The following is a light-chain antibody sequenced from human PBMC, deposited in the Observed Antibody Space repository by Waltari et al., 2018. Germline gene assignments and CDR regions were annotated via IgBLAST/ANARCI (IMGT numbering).Light chain of an antibody. CDR1: QAVSNY. Sequence: EIVLTQSPGTLSVSPGETATLSCRASQAVSNYLGWYQQKPGQPPRLLINDASNRAPGVPARFSGSGSGTDFTLTISGLEPDDFAVYYCYQRTSWPLTFGQGTRVETK. J-gene: IGKJ5*01. V-gene: IGKV3-11*01. CDR3: YQRTSWPLT. CDR2: DAS.